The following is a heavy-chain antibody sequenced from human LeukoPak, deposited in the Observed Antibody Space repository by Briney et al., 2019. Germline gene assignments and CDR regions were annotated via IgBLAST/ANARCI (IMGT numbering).Heavy chain of an antibody. CDR2: MYTSGTT. Sequence: SETLSLTCTVSGGSISSYYWSWIRQPAGKGLEWIGHMYTSGTTNYNPSLKSRVTMSVDTSKNQFSLRLSSVTAADTAVYYCARDWGVSARPGYMDVWGKGTTVTVSS. V-gene: IGHV4-4*07. CDR1: GGSISSYY. CDR3: ARDWGVSARPGYMDV. D-gene: IGHD6-6*01. J-gene: IGHJ6*03.